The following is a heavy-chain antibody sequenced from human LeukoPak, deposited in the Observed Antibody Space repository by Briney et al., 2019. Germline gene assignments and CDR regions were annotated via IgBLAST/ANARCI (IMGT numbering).Heavy chain of an antibody. CDR3: ARDSLMQWLFQGAFDI. D-gene: IGHD3-22*01. V-gene: IGHV3-30-3*01. J-gene: IGHJ3*02. CDR2: ISYDGSNK. Sequence: PGGSLRLSCAASGLTFSSYAMHWVRQAPGKGLEWVAVISYDGSNKYYADSVKGRFTISRDNSKNTLYLQMNSLRAEDTAVYYCARDSLMQWLFQGAFDIWGQGTMVTVSS. CDR1: GLTFSSYA.